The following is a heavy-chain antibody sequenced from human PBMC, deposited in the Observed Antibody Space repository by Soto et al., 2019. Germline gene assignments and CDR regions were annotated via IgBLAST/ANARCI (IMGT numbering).Heavy chain of an antibody. D-gene: IGHD6-13*01. V-gene: IGHV3-23*01. CDR1: GFVFGSYP. CDR3: AKRSGSWYFFDH. Sequence: EVQLLESGGGLVQPGGSLRLSCTTSGFVFGSYPMAWVRRAPGKGLEWVSSISATGDNTYYADSVKGRCTISRDNSKQTVFLQMNGLGAEDTGIYYCAKRSGSWYFFDHWGQGNLVAVSS. J-gene: IGHJ4*02. CDR2: ISATGDNT.